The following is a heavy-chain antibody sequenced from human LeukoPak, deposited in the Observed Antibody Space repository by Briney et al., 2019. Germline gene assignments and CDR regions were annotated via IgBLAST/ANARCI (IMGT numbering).Heavy chain of an antibody. CDR2: ISTYNGNT. CDR3: ARSSIIAAAGPYYFDY. J-gene: IGHJ4*02. D-gene: IGHD6-13*01. CDR1: GYTFTNYG. Sequence: ASVKVSCKPSGYTFTNYGISWVRQAPGQGLEWMGWISTYNGNTNYAQKLQGRVTITTDTSTNTAYMELSSLRSEDTAVYYCARSSIIAAAGPYYFDYWGQGTLVTVSS. V-gene: IGHV1-18*01.